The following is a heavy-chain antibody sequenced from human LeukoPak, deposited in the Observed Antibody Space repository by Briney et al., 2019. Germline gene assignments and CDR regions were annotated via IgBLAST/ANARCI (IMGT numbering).Heavy chain of an antibody. CDR2: IYSGGST. D-gene: IGHD2-15*01. CDR1: GFTLISDY. V-gene: IGHV3-53*01. J-gene: IGHJ3*02. CDR3: ARQQVVEVTFDI. Sequence: GGSLRLSCAASGFTLISDYMNCVRQAPGKGLEWVSIIYSGGSTYYADSVKGRFTISRDNSKNTRYLQMNSLRAEDTAVYYCARQQVVEVTFDIWGQGTMVTVSS.